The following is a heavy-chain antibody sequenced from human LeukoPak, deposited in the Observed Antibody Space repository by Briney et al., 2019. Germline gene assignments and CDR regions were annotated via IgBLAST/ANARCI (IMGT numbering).Heavy chain of an antibody. J-gene: IGHJ4*02. CDR2: INHGGST. D-gene: IGHD3-22*01. V-gene: IGHV4-34*01. CDR3: ARGTYDTSGYYFYFDY. Sequence: PSETLSLTCAVYGGSFSGYYWSWIRQPPGKRLEWIGRINHGGSTNYNPSLKSRVTLSEDTPKNQFSLKLSSVTAADTAVYYCARGTYDTSGYYFYFDYWGRGILVTVSS. CDR1: GGSFSGYY.